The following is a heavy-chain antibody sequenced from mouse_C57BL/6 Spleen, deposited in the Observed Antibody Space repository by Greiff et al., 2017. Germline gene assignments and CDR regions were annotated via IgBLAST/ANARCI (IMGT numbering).Heavy chain of an antibody. J-gene: IGHJ3*01. Sequence: QVQLQQPGAELVKPGASVKMSCKASGYTFTSYWITWVKQRPGQGLEWIGDIYPGSGSTNYNEKFKSKATLTVDTSSSTAYMQLISLTSEDSAVYYCARSFGSSYVGFAYWGQGTLVTVSA. CDR1: GYTFTSYW. D-gene: IGHD1-1*01. CDR2: IYPGSGST. CDR3: ARSFGSSYVGFAY. V-gene: IGHV1-55*01.